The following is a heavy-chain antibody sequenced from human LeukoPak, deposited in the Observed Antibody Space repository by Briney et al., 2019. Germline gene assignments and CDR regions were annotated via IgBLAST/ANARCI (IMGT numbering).Heavy chain of an antibody. CDR2: ISAYNGNT. Sequence: GASVKVSCKASGYTFTSYGISWVRQAPGQGLEWMGWISAYNGNTNYAQKLQGRVTMTTDTSTSTAYMELRSLISDDTAVYYCARDLADFDASWFDPWGQGTLVTVSS. D-gene: IGHD3-9*01. CDR3: ARDLADFDASWFDP. J-gene: IGHJ5*02. CDR1: GYTFTSYG. V-gene: IGHV1-18*04.